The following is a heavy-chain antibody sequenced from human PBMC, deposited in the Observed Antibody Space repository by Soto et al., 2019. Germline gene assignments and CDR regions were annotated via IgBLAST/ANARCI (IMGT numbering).Heavy chain of an antibody. CDR3: ARGLDSSSWYLNWFDP. J-gene: IGHJ5*02. V-gene: IGHV4-34*01. CDR2: INHSGST. D-gene: IGHD6-13*01. Sequence: SETLSLTCAVYGGSFSGYYWSWIRQPPGKGLEWIGEINHSGSTNYNPSLKSRVTISVDTSKNQFSMKLSSVTAADTAVFYCARGLDSSSWYLNWFDPWGQGTLVTVSS. CDR1: GGSFSGYY.